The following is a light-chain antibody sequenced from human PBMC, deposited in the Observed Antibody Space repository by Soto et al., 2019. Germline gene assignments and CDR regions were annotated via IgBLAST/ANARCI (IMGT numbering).Light chain of an antibody. Sequence: EIVFTQSPCALSLSQRERATLSCRASQSVSSSYLAWYQQKPGQAPRLLIYGASSRATGIPDRFSGSGSGTDFTLTISRLEPEDFAVYYCQQYGSPWTFGQGTKVDIK. J-gene: IGKJ1*01. V-gene: IGKV3-20*01. CDR1: QSVSSSY. CDR2: GAS. CDR3: QQYGSPWT.